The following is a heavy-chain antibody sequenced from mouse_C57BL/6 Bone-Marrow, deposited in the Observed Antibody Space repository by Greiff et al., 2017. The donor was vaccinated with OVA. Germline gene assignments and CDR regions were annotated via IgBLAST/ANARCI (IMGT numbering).Heavy chain of an antibody. CDR1: GYSITSGYY. CDR2: ISYDGSN. D-gene: IGHD3-2*02. J-gene: IGHJ1*03. CDR3: ARDLGRQLRPHWYFDV. V-gene: IGHV3-6*01. Sequence: ESGPGLVKPSQSLSLTCSVTGYSITSGYYWNWIRQFPGNKLEWMGYISYDGSNNYNPSLKNRISITRDTSKNQFFLKLNSVTTEDTATYYCARDLGRQLRPHWYFDVWGTGTTVTVSS.